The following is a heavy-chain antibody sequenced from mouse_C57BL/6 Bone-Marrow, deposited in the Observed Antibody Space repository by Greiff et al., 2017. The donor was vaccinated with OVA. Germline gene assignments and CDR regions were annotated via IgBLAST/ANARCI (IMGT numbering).Heavy chain of an antibody. J-gene: IGHJ1*03. D-gene: IGHD1-1*01. CDR3: ARGGGSSLYWYFDV. CDR1: GFTFSSYG. V-gene: IGHV5-6*01. CDR2: ISSGGSYT. Sequence: EVQRVESGGGLVQPGGSLKLSCAASGFTFSSYGMSWVRQTPDKRLEWVATISSGGSYTYYPDSVKGRFTISRDNAKNTLYLQMRSLKSEDTAMYYCARGGGSSLYWYFDVWGTGTTVTVSS.